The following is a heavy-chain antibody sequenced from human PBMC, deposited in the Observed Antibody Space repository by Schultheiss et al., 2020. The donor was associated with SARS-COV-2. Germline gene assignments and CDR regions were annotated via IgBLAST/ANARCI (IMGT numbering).Heavy chain of an antibody. J-gene: IGHJ6*03. CDR2: ISYDGSNK. Sequence: GGSLRLSCAASGFTFSSYAMHWVRQAPGKGLEWVAVISYDGSNKYYADSVKGRFTISRDNSKNTLYLQMNSLRAEDTAVYYCARDGMRIFGVVITIYYYYYMDVWGKGTTVTVSS. CDR1: GFTFSSYA. D-gene: IGHD3-3*01. V-gene: IGHV3-30*01. CDR3: ARDGMRIFGVVITIYYYYYMDV.